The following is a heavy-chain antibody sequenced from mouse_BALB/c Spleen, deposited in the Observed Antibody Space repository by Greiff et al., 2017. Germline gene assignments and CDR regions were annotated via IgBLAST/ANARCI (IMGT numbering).Heavy chain of an antibody. CDR2: ISTYYGDA. CDR1: GYTFTDYA. CDR3: ARSEAVYAMDY. V-gene: IGHV1S137*01. J-gene: IGHJ4*01. Sequence: QVQLKESGAEMVRPGVSVKISCKGSGYTFTDYAMHWVKQSHAKSLEWIGVISTYYGDASYNQKFKGKATMTVDKSSSTAYMELARLTSEDSAIYYCARSEAVYAMDYWGQGTSVTVSS. D-gene: IGHD3-3*01.